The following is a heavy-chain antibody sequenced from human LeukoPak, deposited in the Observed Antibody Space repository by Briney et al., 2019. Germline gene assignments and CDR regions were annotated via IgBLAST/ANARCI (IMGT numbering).Heavy chain of an antibody. V-gene: IGHV3-11*01. J-gene: IGHJ4*02. CDR3: ARDRDYSSSCPDY. CDR1: GFTFSDYY. CDR2: ISSSGSTI. D-gene: IGHD6-13*01. Sequence: GGSLRLSCAASGFTFSDYYMSWIRQAPGKGLEWVSYISSSGSTIYYADSVKGRFTISRDNAKNSLYLQMNSLRAEDTAVYYCARDRDYSSSCPDYWGQGTLVTVSS.